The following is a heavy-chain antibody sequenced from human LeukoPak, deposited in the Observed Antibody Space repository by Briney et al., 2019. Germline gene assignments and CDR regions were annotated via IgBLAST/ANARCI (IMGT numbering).Heavy chain of an antibody. V-gene: IGHV4-4*07. D-gene: IGHD5-18*01. CDR2: FYTSGST. CDR1: GGSISSYY. Sequence: PSETLSLTCTVSGGSISSYYWSWIQQPAGKGLEWIGHFYTSGSTNYNPSLKSRITMSVDTSKNQFSLKLTSMSAADTAVYFCARGFSYAYLDYWGQGILVTVPS. CDR3: ARGFSYAYLDY. J-gene: IGHJ4*02.